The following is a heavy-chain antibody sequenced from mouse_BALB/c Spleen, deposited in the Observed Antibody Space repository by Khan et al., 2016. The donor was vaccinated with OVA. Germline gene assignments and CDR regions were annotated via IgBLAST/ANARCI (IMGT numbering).Heavy chain of an antibody. Sequence: MQLQQSGAELVRPGALVKLSCKASGFNIKDYYMLWVKQRPEQGLEWIGWIDPENGNTIYDPKFQAKASITADTSSNTAYLQLSSLTSEDTAVYYCARRGYGNYWFTYWGQGTLVTVSA. CDR3: ARRGYGNYWFTY. CDR1: GFNIKDYY. CDR2: IDPENGNT. D-gene: IGHD2-1*01. V-gene: IGHV14-1*02. J-gene: IGHJ3*01.